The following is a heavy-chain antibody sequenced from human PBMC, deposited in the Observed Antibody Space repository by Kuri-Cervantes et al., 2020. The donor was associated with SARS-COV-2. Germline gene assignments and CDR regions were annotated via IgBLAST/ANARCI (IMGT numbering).Heavy chain of an antibody. D-gene: IGHD2-2*01. V-gene: IGHV3-7*03. CDR1: GFTFSSYA. J-gene: IGHJ4*02. CDR3: ARVAKSTTDY. CDR2: IKQDGSEK. Sequence: GESLKISCAASGFTFSSYAMHWVRQAPGKGLEWVANIKQDGSEKYYVDPVKGRFTISRDNAKNSLYLQMNSLRAEDTAVYYCARVAKSTTDYWGQGTLVTVSS.